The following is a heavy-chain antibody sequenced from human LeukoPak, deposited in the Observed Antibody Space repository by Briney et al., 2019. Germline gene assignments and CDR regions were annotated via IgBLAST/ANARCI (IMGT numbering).Heavy chain of an antibody. CDR1: GGSISSYY. Sequence: SETLSLTCTVTGGSISSYYWSWIRQPPGKGLEWIGYIYYSGSTNYNPSLKSRVTISVDTSKNQFSLKLSSVTAADTAVYYCARDSGSSGWYDIYYYYYYSMDVWGQGTTVTVSS. D-gene: IGHD6-19*01. CDR2: IYYSGST. V-gene: IGHV4-59*01. J-gene: IGHJ6*02. CDR3: ARDSGSSGWYDIYYYYYYSMDV.